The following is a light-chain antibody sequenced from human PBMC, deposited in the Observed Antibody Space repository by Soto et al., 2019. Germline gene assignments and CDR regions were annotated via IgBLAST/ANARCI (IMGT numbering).Light chain of an antibody. J-gene: IGKJ4*01. V-gene: IGKV1-39*01. Sequence: DIQMTQSPSSLSASLGDRVTITCRASQSISNFLNWVQHKPGNAPKVLISAASTLQSGVPPRFSGSEYGTDFTLTISSLQPEDSASYYCQQYYNSVLTFGGGTKVDIK. CDR1: QSISNF. CDR2: AAS. CDR3: QQYYNSVLT.